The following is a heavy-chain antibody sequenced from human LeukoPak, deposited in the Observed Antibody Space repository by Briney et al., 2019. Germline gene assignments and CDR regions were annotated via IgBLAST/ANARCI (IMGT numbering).Heavy chain of an antibody. CDR2: ISSSSSRI. CDR3: ARDSRASRIQYGYYYMDV. J-gene: IGHJ6*03. V-gene: IGHV3-48*01. CDR1: GFTFSSYE. Sequence: GGSLRLSCAASGFTFSSYEMNWVRQAPGMGLEWVSYISSSSSRIYYGDSVKGRFTISRDNAKNSVYLQMNSLRAEDTAVYYCARDSRASRIQYGYYYMDVWGKGNPGHRLL. D-gene: IGHD3-10*01.